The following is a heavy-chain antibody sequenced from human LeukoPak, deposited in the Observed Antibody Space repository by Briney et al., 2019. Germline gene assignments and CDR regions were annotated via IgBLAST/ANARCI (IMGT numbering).Heavy chain of an antibody. V-gene: IGHV1-69*13. CDR2: IIPIFGTA. J-gene: IGHJ4*02. CDR3: AAETVAGIFDY. Sequence: GASVKVSCKASGYTFTSYFMHWVRQAPGQGLEWLGGIIPIFGTANYAQKFQGRVTITADESTSTAYMELSSLRSEDTAVYYCAAETVAGIFDYWGQGTLVTVPS. CDR1: GYTFTSYF. D-gene: IGHD6-19*01.